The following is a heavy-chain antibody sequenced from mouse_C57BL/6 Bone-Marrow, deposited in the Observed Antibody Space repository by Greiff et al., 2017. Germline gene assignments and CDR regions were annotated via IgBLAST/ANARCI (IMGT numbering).Heavy chain of an antibody. CDR3: AKSCLLLRHDGEDY. D-gene: IGHD2-1*01. Sequence: QVQLQQSGAELVRPGTSVKLSCKASGYTFTSYWMHWVQQRPGQGLEWIGVIDPSDSYTNYNQKFKGKATWTVDTSSSTAYMQLSSLTSEDTAVYYCAKSCLLLRHDGEDYWGQGTSVTVSS. CDR2: IDPSDSYT. J-gene: IGHJ4*01. CDR1: GYTFTSYW. V-gene: IGHV1-59*01.